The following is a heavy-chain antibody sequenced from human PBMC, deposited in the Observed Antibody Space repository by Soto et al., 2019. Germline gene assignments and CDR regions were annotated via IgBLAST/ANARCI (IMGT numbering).Heavy chain of an antibody. D-gene: IGHD3-16*01. CDR1: GGSISSSSYY. V-gene: IGHV4-39*01. J-gene: IGHJ6*02. CDR2: IYYSGST. CDR3: ARRPLAGGEGYYYYGMDV. Sequence: QLQLQESGPGLVKPSETLSLTCTVSGGSISSSSYYWGWIRQPPGKGLEWIGSIYYSGSTYYNPSLKSRVTISVDTSKNQFSLKLSSVTAADTAVYYCARRPLAGGEGYYYYGMDVWGQGTTVTVSS.